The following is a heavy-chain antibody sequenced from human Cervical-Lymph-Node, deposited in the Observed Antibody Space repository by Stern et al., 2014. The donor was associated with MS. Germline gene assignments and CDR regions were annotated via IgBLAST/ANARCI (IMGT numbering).Heavy chain of an antibody. V-gene: IGHV3-73*01. CDR2: IRSKTNAYTT. CDR1: GILFSGAS. J-gene: IGHJ4*02. CDR3: VSDGSGWRN. D-gene: IGHD3-10*01. Sequence: EVQLVESGGGLVQPGGSLKLSCAASGILFSGASMHWVRQPSGKGLEWIGRIRSKTNAYTTTYTASVKGRFTISRDDSKMTTYLQMNSLKSEDTAMYYCVSDGSGWRNWGQGTLVTVSS.